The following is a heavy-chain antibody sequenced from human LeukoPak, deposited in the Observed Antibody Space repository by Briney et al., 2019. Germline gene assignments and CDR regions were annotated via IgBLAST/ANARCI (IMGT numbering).Heavy chain of an antibody. CDR1: GSTFSSYT. V-gene: IGHV3-23*01. J-gene: IGHJ4*02. CDR2: ITTSDGNT. Sequence: GGSLRLSCAASGSTFSSYTMSWVRQAPGKGLEWVSTITTSDGNTYYADSVKGRFTVSRDNSKNTLYLQMNSLRAEDTAVYYCAKDGGLWVSAHWGDSWGRGTLVTVSS. D-gene: IGHD7-27*01. CDR3: AKDGGLWVSAHWGDS.